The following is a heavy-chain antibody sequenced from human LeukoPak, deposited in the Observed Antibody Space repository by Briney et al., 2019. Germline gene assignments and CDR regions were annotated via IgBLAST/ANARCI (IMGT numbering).Heavy chain of an antibody. Sequence: SETLSLTCTVSSGSISSRSYYWGWIRQPPGKGPEWIGSVYYTGSTYYNPSLRSRLTILVDSSKNHFSLNLTSVTAADTAVYYCARAWPPYSFDYWGQGTLVTVSS. CDR3: ARAWPPYSFDY. J-gene: IGHJ4*02. V-gene: IGHV4-39*02. CDR2: VYYTGST. CDR1: SGSISSRSYY. D-gene: IGHD5-12*01.